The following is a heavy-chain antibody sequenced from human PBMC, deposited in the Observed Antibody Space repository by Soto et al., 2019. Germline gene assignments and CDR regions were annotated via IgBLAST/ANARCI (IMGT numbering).Heavy chain of an antibody. J-gene: IGHJ5*02. Sequence: QVQLVESGGDVVQPGRSLRLSCAASGFTFRRYGMHWVRQAPGKGLEWVAISWSDGSNQKYADSVKGRLTISRDNSANTFDLQMDSLRAEDTAVYYCAKDQGTPGTGVLGGWVDRWGQGTLGIVSP. CDR1: GFTFRRYG. V-gene: IGHV3-33*06. CDR3: AKDQGTPGTGVLGGWVDR. D-gene: IGHD1-1*01. CDR2: SWSDGSNQ.